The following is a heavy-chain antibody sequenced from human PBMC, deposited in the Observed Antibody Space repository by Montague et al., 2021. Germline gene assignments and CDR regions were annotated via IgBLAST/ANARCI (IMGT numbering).Heavy chain of an antibody. CDR1: GDSVSSNSVA. D-gene: IGHD6-6*01. J-gene: IGHJ6*03. V-gene: IGHV6-1*01. CDR3: ARRQRQAGAHSSSSPQYYYYYMDV. CDR2: TYYRSKWYN. Sequence: CAISGDSVSSNSVAWNWIRQSPSRGLEWLGRTYYRSKWYNDYAVSVKSRITINPDTSKNQFSLQLNSVTPEDTAVYYCARRQRQAGAHSSSSPQYYYYYMDVWGKGTTVTVSS.